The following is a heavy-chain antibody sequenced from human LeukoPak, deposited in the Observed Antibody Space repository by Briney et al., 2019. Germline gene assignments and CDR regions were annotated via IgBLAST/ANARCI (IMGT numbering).Heavy chain of an antibody. Sequence: SQTLSLTCAVSGGSISSDGYSWSWIRQPPGEGLEWIGYIYHSGSTYYNPSLKSRVTISVDRSKNQFSLKLSSVTAADTAVYYCARGKVVPAAKGYRLVYFDYWGQGTLVTVSS. CDR2: IYHSGST. D-gene: IGHD2-2*01. V-gene: IGHV4-30-2*01. CDR3: ARGKVVPAAKGYRLVYFDY. CDR1: GGSISSDGYS. J-gene: IGHJ4*02.